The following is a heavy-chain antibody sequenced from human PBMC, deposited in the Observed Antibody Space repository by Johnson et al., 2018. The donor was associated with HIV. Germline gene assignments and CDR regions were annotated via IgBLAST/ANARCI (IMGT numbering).Heavy chain of an antibody. Sequence: EVQLVESGGGLVQPGGSLRLSCAASRFTVSGNYMTWVRQAPGKGLEWVSVVYSAGHTYYADSVKGRFTISRDNSKHTLYLQMNSLRAEDTAVYYCAREGPVPGGDAFDIWGQGTMVTVSS. D-gene: IGHD3-16*01. CDR2: VYSAGHT. J-gene: IGHJ3*02. CDR3: AREGPVPGGDAFDI. CDR1: RFTVSGNY. V-gene: IGHV3-66*01.